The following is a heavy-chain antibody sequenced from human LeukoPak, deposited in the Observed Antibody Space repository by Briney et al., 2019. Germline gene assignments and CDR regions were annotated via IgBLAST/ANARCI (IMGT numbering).Heavy chain of an antibody. J-gene: IGHJ4*02. Sequence: PAGSLRLSCAASGFTFSSYEMNWVRQAPGKGLEWVTYISSSGSTIYYADSVKGRFTISRDNSKNTLYLQMSSLRAEDTAVYYCAKSAVGATTYQFFDCWGQGTLVTASS. D-gene: IGHD1-26*01. CDR1: GFTFSSYE. CDR3: AKSAVGATTYQFFDC. V-gene: IGHV3-48*03. CDR2: ISSSGSTI.